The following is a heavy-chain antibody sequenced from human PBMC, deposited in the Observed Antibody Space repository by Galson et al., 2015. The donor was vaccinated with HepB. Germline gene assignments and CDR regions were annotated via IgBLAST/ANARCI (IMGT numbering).Heavy chain of an antibody. CDR2: IWYDGSNK. J-gene: IGHJ6*02. Sequence: SLRLSCAASGFTFSSYAMHWVRQAPGKGLEWVAVIWYDGSNKYYADSVKGRFTISRDNSKNTLYLQMNSLRAEDTAVYYCARDRKEYFDWPRYYYYGMDVWGQGTTVTVSS. D-gene: IGHD3-9*01. CDR3: ARDRKEYFDWPRYYYYGMDV. CDR1: GFTFSSYA. V-gene: IGHV3-33*08.